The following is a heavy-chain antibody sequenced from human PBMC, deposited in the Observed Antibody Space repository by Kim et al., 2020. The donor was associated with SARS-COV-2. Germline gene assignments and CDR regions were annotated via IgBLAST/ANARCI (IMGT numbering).Heavy chain of an antibody. J-gene: IGHJ6*02. CDR1: GFTFSSYA. Sequence: GGSLRLSCAASGFTFSSYAMSWVRQAPGKGLEWVSVISGGGVNKFYADSVRGRFTISRDNSKNTLYLQMNSLRDEDTALYYCAKVVVMDDYNYYYYYGMDVCGQGTTFAVSS. CDR3: AKVVVMDDYNYYYYYGMDV. D-gene: IGHD4-4*01. V-gene: IGHV3-23*01. CDR2: ISGGGVNK.